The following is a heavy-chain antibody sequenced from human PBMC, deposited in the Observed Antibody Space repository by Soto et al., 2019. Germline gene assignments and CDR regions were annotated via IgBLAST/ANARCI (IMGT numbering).Heavy chain of an antibody. V-gene: IGHV3-30-3*01. CDR2: ISYDGSNK. D-gene: IGHD1-1*01. Sequence: QVQLVESGGGVVKLGRSLRPPCAPPGLPFSTNAMAWVGQPPGKGLEWVAVISYDGSNKYIAESVKGRFTISRDNSKNTLFLQMNSLRAEDTAVYYCARGTTTSAFSAMDVWGQGTTVTVSS. CDR3: ARGTTTSAFSAMDV. CDR1: GLPFSTNA. J-gene: IGHJ6*02.